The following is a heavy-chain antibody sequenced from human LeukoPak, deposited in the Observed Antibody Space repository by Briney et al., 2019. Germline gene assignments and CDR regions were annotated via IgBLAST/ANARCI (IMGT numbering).Heavy chain of an antibody. D-gene: IGHD5-24*01. CDR2: ISYSGST. Sequence: PSETLSLTCTVSGGSISLYYWNWIRHPPGKGLQWIGSISYSGSTTYNPSLKSRVTISVETSKNKFSLNLSSVTAADTAVFYCAAHRDGYTYLFDFWGRGTLVTVSS. J-gene: IGHJ4*02. CDR3: AAHRDGYTYLFDF. V-gene: IGHV4-59*08. CDR1: GGSISLYY.